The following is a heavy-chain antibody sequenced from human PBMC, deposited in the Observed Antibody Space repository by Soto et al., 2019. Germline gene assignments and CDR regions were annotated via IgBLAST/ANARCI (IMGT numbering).Heavy chain of an antibody. D-gene: IGHD3-3*01. CDR1: GGTFSSYA. CDR2: IIPIFGTA. V-gene: IGHV1-69*06. J-gene: IGHJ4*02. CDR3: ARDSETSLGTKTIFGVVIGN. Sequence: GASVKVSCKASGGTFSSYAISWVRQAPGQGLEWMGGIIPIFGTANYAQKFQGRVTITADKSTSTAYMELSSLRSEDTAVYYCARDSETSLGTKTIFGVVIGNWGQGTLVTVSS.